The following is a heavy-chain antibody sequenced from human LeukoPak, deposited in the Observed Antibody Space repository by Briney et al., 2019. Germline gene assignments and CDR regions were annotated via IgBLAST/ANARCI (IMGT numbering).Heavy chain of an antibody. D-gene: IGHD3-3*01. V-gene: IGHV1-8*01. Sequence: ASVKVSCKASGNTFTTYDFNWVRQAPGQGFEWMGWMKPKTGRTGFAQKFQGRVTITRNTSISTAYMELSSLRSEDTAVYYCARGRYIHPIFGVATELGYWGQGTLVTVSS. J-gene: IGHJ4*02. CDR3: ARGRYIHPIFGVATELGY. CDR2: MKPKTGRT. CDR1: GNTFTTYD.